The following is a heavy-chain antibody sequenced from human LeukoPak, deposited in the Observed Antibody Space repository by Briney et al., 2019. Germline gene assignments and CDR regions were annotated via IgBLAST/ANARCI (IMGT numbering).Heavy chain of an antibody. CDR3: AKDPNKQPPDY. J-gene: IGHJ4*02. Sequence: GGSLRLSCLTSGFTLSTNAMSWVRQAPGKGLEWISGISGSGASTYYADSVKGRFTISRDDSRNTLYLQMNSLRGDDTAVYYCAKDPNKQPPDYWGQGTLVTVSS. CDR1: GFTLSTNA. CDR2: ISGSGAST. D-gene: IGHD6-13*01. V-gene: IGHV3-23*01.